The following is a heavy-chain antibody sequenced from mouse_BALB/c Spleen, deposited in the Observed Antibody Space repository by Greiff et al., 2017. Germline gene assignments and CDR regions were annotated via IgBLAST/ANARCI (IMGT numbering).Heavy chain of an antibody. V-gene: IGHV1-15*01. CDR3: ARVTY. Sequence: QVQLQQSGAELVRPGASVTLSCKASGYTFTDYEMHWVKQTPVHGLEWIGAIDPETGGTAYNQKFKDKATLTADKSSSTAYMQLSSLTSEDSAVYYCARVTYWGQGTLVTVSA. CDR2: IDPETGGT. CDR1: GYTFTDYE. J-gene: IGHJ3*01.